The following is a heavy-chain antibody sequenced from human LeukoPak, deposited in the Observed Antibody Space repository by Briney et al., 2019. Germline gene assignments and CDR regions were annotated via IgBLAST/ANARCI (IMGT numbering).Heavy chain of an antibody. CDR3: ARAHRNSSYYFDY. D-gene: IGHD6-6*01. Sequence: PGGSLRLSCAVSGFTFSSYSMNWVRQAPGKGLEWVSSISSSSSYIYYADSVKGRFTISRDNAKNSLYLQMNSLRAEDTAVYYCARAHRNSSYYFDYWGQGTLVTVSS. CDR2: ISSSSSYI. J-gene: IGHJ4*02. V-gene: IGHV3-21*01. CDR1: GFTFSSYS.